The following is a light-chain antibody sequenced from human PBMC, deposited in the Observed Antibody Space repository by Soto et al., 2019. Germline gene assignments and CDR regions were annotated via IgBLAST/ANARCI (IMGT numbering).Light chain of an antibody. J-gene: IGLJ2*01. V-gene: IGLV2-8*01. Sequence: QSVLTQPPSASGSPGQSVTISCTGTSSDVGGYDYVSWYQQHPGKAPKLMIYEVSKRPSGVPDRFSGSKSGNPASLTVSGLQAEDEADSYCISYAGSNILVFGGGTKLTVL. CDR3: ISYAGSNILV. CDR1: SSDVGGYDY. CDR2: EVS.